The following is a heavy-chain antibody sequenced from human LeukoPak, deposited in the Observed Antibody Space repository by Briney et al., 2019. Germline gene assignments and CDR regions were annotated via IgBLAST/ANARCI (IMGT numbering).Heavy chain of an antibody. V-gene: IGHV1-18*01. CDR3: ASKNYGGNSDFQH. CDR1: GYTFTSYG. J-gene: IGHJ1*01. D-gene: IGHD4-23*01. Sequence: GASVKVSCKASGYTFTSYGISWVRQAPGQGLEWMGWISAHNGNTNYAQKLQGRVTMTTDTSTSTAYMELRSLRSDDTAVYYCASKNYGGNSDFQHWGQGTLVTVSS. CDR2: ISAHNGNT.